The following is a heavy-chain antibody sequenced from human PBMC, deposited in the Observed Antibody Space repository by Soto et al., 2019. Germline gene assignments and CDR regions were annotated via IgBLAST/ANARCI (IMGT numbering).Heavy chain of an antibody. D-gene: IGHD4-4*01. CDR2: INPNRGGT. J-gene: IGHJ4*02. CDR1: GYTFTGYY. Sequence: QVQLVQSGAEVKKPGASVKVSCKASGYTFTGYYMHWVRQAPGQGLEWMGWINPNRGGTNYAQKFQGRVTMTRDTSISTAYMELSRLRSDDTAVYYCARAGDDYSNYWAHDYWGQGTLVTVSS. CDR3: ARAGDDYSNYWAHDY. V-gene: IGHV1-2*02.